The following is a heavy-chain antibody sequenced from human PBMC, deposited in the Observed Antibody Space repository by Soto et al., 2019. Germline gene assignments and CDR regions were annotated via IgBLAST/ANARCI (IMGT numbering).Heavy chain of an antibody. D-gene: IGHD3-16*01. Sequence: GSLRLACSAPGFTVSSNYMSGVRQAPGKGLEWVSVIYSGGSTYYADSVKGRFTISRDNSKNTLYLQMNSLRAEDTAVYYCARDRRYDYVWGTEGFDPWGQGTLVTVSS. CDR3: ARDRRYDYVWGTEGFDP. V-gene: IGHV3-53*01. J-gene: IGHJ5*02. CDR2: IYSGGST. CDR1: GFTVSSNY.